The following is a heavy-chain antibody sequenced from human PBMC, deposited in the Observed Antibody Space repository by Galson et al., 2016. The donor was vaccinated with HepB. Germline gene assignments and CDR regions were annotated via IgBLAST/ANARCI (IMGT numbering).Heavy chain of an antibody. J-gene: IGHJ4*02. CDR1: GFTFINYV. CDR3: VQVGDATAR. V-gene: IGHV3-23*01. D-gene: IGHD3-16*01. CDR2: ISVASDKT. Sequence: SLRLSCAASGFTFINYVMGWVRQAPGKGLEWVSGISVASDKTYDADSVKGRFTISRDNSKSTPYLQMSSLRTEDTAVYYCVQVGDATARWGQGTLVTVSS.